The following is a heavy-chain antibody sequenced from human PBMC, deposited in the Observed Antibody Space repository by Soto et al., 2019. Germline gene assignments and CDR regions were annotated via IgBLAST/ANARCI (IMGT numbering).Heavy chain of an antibody. Sequence: HPGGSLRLSCAASGFTFSSYDMHWVRQATGKGLEWVSAIGTAGDTYYPGSVKGRFTISRENAKNSLYLQMNSLRAEDTAVYYCARDLGCSSTSCYPIWGQGTLVTVSS. CDR1: GFTFSSYD. D-gene: IGHD2-2*01. V-gene: IGHV3-13*01. J-gene: IGHJ4*02. CDR2: IGTAGDT. CDR3: ARDLGCSSTSCYPI.